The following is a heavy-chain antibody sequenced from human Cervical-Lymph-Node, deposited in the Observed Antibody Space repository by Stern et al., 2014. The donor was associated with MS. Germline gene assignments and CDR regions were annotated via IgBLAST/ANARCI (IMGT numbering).Heavy chain of an antibody. Sequence: QVTLKESGPVLVKPTETLTLTCTVSGFSLNNARMGVSWIRRPPGKALEWLAHIFSNDEKSYNTSLKSRLTISKDTSQSQVVLTMTNMDPVDTATYYCARMGDYYDSTGYYMYYFDYWGQGTLVTVSS. J-gene: IGHJ4*02. V-gene: IGHV2-26*01. CDR1: GFSLNNARMG. D-gene: IGHD3-22*01. CDR3: ARMGDYYDSTGYYMYYFDY. CDR2: IFSNDEK.